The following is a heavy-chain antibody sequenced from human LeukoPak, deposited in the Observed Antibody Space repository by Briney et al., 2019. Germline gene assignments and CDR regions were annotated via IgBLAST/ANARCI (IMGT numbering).Heavy chain of an antibody. Sequence: SETLSLTCSVSGGSITNLYWTWIRQPPGKGLEWIGDIYDSGSTRNNTSLESRVTISVDTSKNQFSLKLSSVTAADTAVYYCAKGGSTNFYYGDVWGQGTTVTVSS. V-gene: IGHV4-59*01. CDR3: AKGGSTNFYYGDV. CDR1: GGSITNLY. D-gene: IGHD2/OR15-2a*01. J-gene: IGHJ6*02. CDR2: IYDSGST.